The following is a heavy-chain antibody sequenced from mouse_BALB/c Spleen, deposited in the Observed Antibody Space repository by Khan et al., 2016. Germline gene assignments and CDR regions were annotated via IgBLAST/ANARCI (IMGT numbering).Heavy chain of an antibody. Sequence: QVQLQQSGAELARPGASVRMSCKASGYTFTSYTIHWVKQRPGQGLEWIGYINPTSGYTNYNQTFKDKATLTADKSSSTDYMQLSSLTTEDTADYYCARSRRMGGNYRFDYWGQGTTLTVSS. CDR3: ARSRRMGGNYRFDY. V-gene: IGHV1-4*01. CDR2: INPTSGYT. J-gene: IGHJ2*01. CDR1: GYTFTSYT. D-gene: IGHD2-1*01.